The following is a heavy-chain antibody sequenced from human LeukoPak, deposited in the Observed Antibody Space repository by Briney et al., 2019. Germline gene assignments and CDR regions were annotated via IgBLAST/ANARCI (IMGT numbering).Heavy chain of an antibody. D-gene: IGHD5-18*01. CDR3: TRDRIQGDY. Sequence: SGGSLRLSCAASGFTFSSYWMSWVRQAPGKGLEWVGFIRSKAYGGTTEYAASVKGRFTISRDDSKSIAYLQMNSLKTEDTAVYYCTRDRIQGDYWGQGTLVTVSS. J-gene: IGHJ4*02. CDR1: GFTFSSYW. V-gene: IGHV3-49*04. CDR2: IRSKAYGGTT.